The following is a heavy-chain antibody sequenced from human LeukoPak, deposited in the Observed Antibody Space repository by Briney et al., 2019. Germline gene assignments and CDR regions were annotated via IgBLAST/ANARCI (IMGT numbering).Heavy chain of an antibody. CDR1: GFTFDDYG. CDR2: INWNGGST. J-gene: IGHJ4*02. V-gene: IGHV3-20*04. D-gene: IGHD3-22*01. CDR3: ARAKGYYYDSSGYSTFDY. Sequence: PGGSLRLSCAASGFTFDDYGMSWVRQAPGKGLEWDSGINWNGGSTGYADSVKGRFTISRDNAKNSLYLQMNSLRAEDTALYYCARAKGYYYDSSGYSTFDYWGQGTLVTVSS.